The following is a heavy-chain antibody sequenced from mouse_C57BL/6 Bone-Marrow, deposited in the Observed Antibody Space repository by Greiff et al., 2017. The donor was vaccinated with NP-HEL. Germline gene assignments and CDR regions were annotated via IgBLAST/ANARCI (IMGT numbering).Heavy chain of an antibody. D-gene: IGHD2-4*01. Sequence: EVQVVESEGGLVQPGSSMTLSCTASGFTFSDYSMAWVRQVPEKGLEWVANINYDGSSTYYLDSLKSRFIISRDNAKNILYLQMSSLKAEDTATYYCAREGGLRRRTYAMDYWGQGTSVTVSS. CDR1: GFTFSDYS. CDR2: INYDGSST. CDR3: AREGGLRRRTYAMDY. V-gene: IGHV5-16*01. J-gene: IGHJ4*01.